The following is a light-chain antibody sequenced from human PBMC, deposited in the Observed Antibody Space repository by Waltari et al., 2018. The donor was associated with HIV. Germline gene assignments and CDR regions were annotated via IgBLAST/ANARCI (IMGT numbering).Light chain of an antibody. CDR2: EVT. Sequence: QSALTQPPSASGSPGQSVTISCTGTSSDVGDYNYVSWYQHHPGKAPKLMIYEVTTRPSGVPDRFSGSKSGNTASLTVSGLQPEDEADYYCSSHAGSKVVFGGGTRLTVL. CDR3: SSHAGSKVV. V-gene: IGLV2-8*01. J-gene: IGLJ2*01. CDR1: SSDVGDYNY.